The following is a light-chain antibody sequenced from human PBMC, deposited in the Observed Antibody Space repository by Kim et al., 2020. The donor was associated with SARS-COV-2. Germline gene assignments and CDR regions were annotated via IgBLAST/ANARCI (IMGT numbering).Light chain of an antibody. Sequence: RVTISCTGGSSNIGAGYDVHWYQQLPGTAPKLLIYGNSNRPSGVPDRFSGSKSGTAASLAITGLQAEDEADYYCQSYDSSLGGSVFGGGTQLTVL. CDR1: SSNIGAGYD. J-gene: IGLJ3*02. V-gene: IGLV1-40*01. CDR3: QSYDSSLGGSV. CDR2: GNS.